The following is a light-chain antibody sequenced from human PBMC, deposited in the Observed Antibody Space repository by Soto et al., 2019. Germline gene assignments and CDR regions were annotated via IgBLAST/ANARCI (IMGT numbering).Light chain of an antibody. J-gene: IGKJ1*01. Sequence: EIVMTQSPGTVSVFPGETVTLSCRASQSVSGYLDWFHQKPGQAPRLVLLRIFTRAIGVPARFSGSGSVTEFTLTISGLQSEDSGVYYCLQHYSWPWTFGQGTKVEIK. V-gene: IGKV3-15*01. CDR1: QSVSGY. CDR3: LQHYSWPWT. CDR2: RIF.